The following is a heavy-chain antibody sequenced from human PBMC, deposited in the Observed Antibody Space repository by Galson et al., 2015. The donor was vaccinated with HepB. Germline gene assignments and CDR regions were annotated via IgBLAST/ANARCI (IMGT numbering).Heavy chain of an antibody. V-gene: IGHV4-34*01. D-gene: IGHD1-1*01. J-gene: IGHJ5*02. Sequence: ETLSLTCAVYGGSFSGYYWSWIRQPPGKGLEWIGEINHSGSTNYNPSLKSRVTISVDTSKNQFSLKLSSVTAADTAVYYCARERLQLFRPNWFDPWGQGTLVTVSS. CDR2: INHSGST. CDR3: ARERLQLFRPNWFDP. CDR1: GGSFSGYY.